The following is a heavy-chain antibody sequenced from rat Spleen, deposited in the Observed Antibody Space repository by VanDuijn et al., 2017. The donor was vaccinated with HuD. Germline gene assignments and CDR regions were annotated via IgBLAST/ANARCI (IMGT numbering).Heavy chain of an antibody. CDR1: GFSLTTYT. V-gene: IGHV2-64*01. CDR2: MWNGGGT. CDR3: VSLFPFDY. J-gene: IGHJ2*01. Sequence: QVQLKESGPDLVQLTQTLSITCTVSGFSLTTYTVHWVRQPPGKGLEWMGAMWNGGGTDYNSAFKSRLSISRDTSKSQVFLKMNSLQTEDTAKYFCVSLFPFDYWGQGVMVTVSS. D-gene: IGHD2-6*01.